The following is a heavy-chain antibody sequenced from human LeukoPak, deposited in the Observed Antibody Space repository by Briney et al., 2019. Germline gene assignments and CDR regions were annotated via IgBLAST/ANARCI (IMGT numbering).Heavy chain of an antibody. CDR3: ARLHSTAAAGTYDY. D-gene: IGHD6-13*01. V-gene: IGHV3-11*06. J-gene: IGHJ4*02. Sequence: PGGSLRLSCAASGFIFSDYYMTWIRQAPGKGLDWISYISSDSSYTRYADSVKGRFTVSRDNAKNPLYLQMNSLRAEDTAVYYCARLHSTAAAGTYDYWGQGTLVTVSS. CDR1: GFIFSDYY. CDR2: ISSDSSYT.